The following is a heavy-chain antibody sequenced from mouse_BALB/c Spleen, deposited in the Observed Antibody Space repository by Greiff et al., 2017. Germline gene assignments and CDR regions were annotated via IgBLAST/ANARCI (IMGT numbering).Heavy chain of an antibody. J-gene: IGHJ1*01. V-gene: IGHV1S56*01. CDR3: ARNYYGGYFDV. D-gene: IGHD1-1*01. CDR2: IYPGDGST. Sequence: QVQLQLSGPELVKPGALVKISCKASGYTFTSYDINWVKQRPGQGLEWIGWIYPGDGSTKYNEKFKGKATLTADKSSSTAYMQLSSLTSENSAVYFCARNYYGGYFDVWGAGTTVTVSS. CDR1: GYTFTSYD.